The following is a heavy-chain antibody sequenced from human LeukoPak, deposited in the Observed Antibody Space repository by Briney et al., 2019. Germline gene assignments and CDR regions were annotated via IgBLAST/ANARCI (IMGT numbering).Heavy chain of an antibody. D-gene: IGHD4-17*01. J-gene: IGHJ4*02. V-gene: IGHV3-66*01. Sequence: GGSLRLSCAASGFTVSSNYMSWVRQAPGKGLEWVSVIYSGGSTYYADSVKGRFTNSRDNSKNTLYLQMNSLRAEDTAVYYCARVTVPGGEYFDYWGQGTLVTVSS. CDR1: GFTVSSNY. CDR3: ARVTVPGGEYFDY. CDR2: IYSGGST.